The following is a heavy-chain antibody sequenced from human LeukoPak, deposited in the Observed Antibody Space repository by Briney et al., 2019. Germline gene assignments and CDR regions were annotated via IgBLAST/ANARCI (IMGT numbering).Heavy chain of an antibody. CDR3: ARELIGEIDY. D-gene: IGHD7-27*01. V-gene: IGHV5-51*01. J-gene: IGHJ4*02. Sequence: GESLRISCKGSGFRFTSYWIGWVRQMPGKGLEWMGFIYPGDSDTRYSPSFQGQVTISADKSISTAYLQWSSLKASDTAMYYCARELIGEIDYWGQGTLVTVSS. CDR1: GFRFTSYW. CDR2: IYPGDSDT.